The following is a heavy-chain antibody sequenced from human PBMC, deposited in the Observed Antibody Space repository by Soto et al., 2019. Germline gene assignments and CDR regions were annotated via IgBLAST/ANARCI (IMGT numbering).Heavy chain of an antibody. Sequence: QLQLQESGPGLVKPSETLSLTCTVSGGSISSSSYYWGWIRQPPGKGLEWIGSIYYSGSTYYNPSPKSRVTISVDTSKNQFSLKLSSVTAADTAVYYCARRGLWSGFDPWGQGTLVTVSS. CDR3: ARRGLWSGFDP. D-gene: IGHD3-10*01. CDR1: GGSISSSSYY. J-gene: IGHJ5*02. CDR2: IYYSGST. V-gene: IGHV4-39*01.